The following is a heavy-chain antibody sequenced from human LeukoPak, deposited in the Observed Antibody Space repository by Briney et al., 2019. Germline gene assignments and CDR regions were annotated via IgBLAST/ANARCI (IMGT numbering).Heavy chain of an antibody. V-gene: IGHV4-39*07. CDR2: IFYSGST. J-gene: IGHJ6*03. CDR1: GGSISTSNYY. D-gene: IGHD2-15*01. CDR3: AREHCSGGSCYSIYYYYYYMDV. Sequence: PSETLSLTCTVSGGSISTSNYYWGWIRQPPGKGLEWIGNIFYSGSTYYSPSLKSRVTISLDTSRNQFSLKLTSVTAADTAVYYCAREHCSGGSCYSIYYYYYYMDVWGKGTTVTVSS.